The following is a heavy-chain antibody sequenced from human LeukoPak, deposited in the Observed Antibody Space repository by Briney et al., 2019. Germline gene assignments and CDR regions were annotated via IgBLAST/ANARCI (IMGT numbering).Heavy chain of an antibody. V-gene: IGHV1-18*01. D-gene: IGHD2-15*01. CDR2: ISAYNGNT. CDR3: ARRIVGYCSDGSCYSPYYGMDV. Sequence: GASVKVSCKASGYTFTSYGISWVRQAPGQGLEWMGWISAYNGNTNYAQKLQGRVTMTTDTSTSTAYMELRSLRSDDTAVYYCARRIVGYCSDGSCYSPYYGMDVWGQGTTVTVSS. CDR1: GYTFTSYG. J-gene: IGHJ6*02.